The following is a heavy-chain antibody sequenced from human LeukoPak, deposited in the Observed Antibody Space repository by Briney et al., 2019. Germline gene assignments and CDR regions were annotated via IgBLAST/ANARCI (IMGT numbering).Heavy chain of an antibody. V-gene: IGHV3-21*01. D-gene: IGHD4-11*01. Sequence: PGGSLRLSCAASGFTFSSYSMNWVRQAPGKGLEWVSSISSSSSYIYYADSVKGRFTISRDNAKNSLYLQMNSLRAEDTAVYYCARGVIESNYDHRLDYWGQGTLATVSS. CDR1: GFTFSSYS. CDR2: ISSSSSYI. CDR3: ARGVIESNYDHRLDY. J-gene: IGHJ4*02.